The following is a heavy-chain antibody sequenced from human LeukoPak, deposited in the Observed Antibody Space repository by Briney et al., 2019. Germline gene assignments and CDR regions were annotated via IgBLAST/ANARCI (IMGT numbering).Heavy chain of an antibody. CDR3: ATDRLYYDSSGYLIY. Sequence: ASVKVSCKVSGYTLTELSMHWVRQAPGKGLEWMGGFGPEDGETIYAQKFQGRVTMTEDTSTDTAYMELSSLRSEDTAVYYCATDRLYYDSSGYLIYWGQGTLVTVSS. D-gene: IGHD3-22*01. CDR1: GYTLTELS. J-gene: IGHJ4*02. V-gene: IGHV1-24*01. CDR2: FGPEDGET.